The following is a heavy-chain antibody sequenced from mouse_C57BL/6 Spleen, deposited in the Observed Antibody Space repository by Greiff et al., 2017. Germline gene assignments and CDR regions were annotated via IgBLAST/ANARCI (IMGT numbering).Heavy chain of an antibody. CDR2: IDPETGGT. CDR3: TSREDWFAY. J-gene: IGHJ3*01. CDR1: GYTFTDYE. Sequence: QVQLQQSGAELVRPGASVTLSCKASGYTFTDYEMHWVKQTPVHGLEWIGAIDPETGGTAYNQKFKGKAILTAEKSSSTAYMELRSLTSEDSAVYYCTSREDWFAYWGQGALVTVSA. V-gene: IGHV1-15*01.